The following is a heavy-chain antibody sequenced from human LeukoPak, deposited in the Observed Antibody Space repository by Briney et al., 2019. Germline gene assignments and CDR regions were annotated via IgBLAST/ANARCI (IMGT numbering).Heavy chain of an antibody. Sequence: SETLSLTCTVFTYFFSNGYYWGWIRQPPGKGLEWIGSIYYSGSTYYNPSLKSRVTISVDTSKNQFSLKLSSVTAADTAVYYCARSPTYYYGSRVFDPWGQGTLVTVSS. D-gene: IGHD3-10*01. CDR3: ARSPTYYYGSRVFDP. J-gene: IGHJ5*02. V-gene: IGHV4-38-2*02. CDR1: TYFFSNGYY. CDR2: IYYSGST.